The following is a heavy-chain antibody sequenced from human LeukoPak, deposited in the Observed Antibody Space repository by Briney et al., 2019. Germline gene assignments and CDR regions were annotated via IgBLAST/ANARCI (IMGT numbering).Heavy chain of an antibody. D-gene: IGHD3-3*01. V-gene: IGHV3-23*01. CDR2: ISGSGGST. J-gene: IGHJ4*02. CDR1: GSTFSSYA. CDR3: ASSSIITIFGVVTPANDY. Sequence: PGGSLRLSCAASGSTFSSYAMSWVRQAPGKGLEWVSAISGSGGSTYYADSVKGRFTISRDNSKNTLYLQMNSLRAEDTAVYYCASSSIITIFGVVTPANDYWGQGTLVTVSS.